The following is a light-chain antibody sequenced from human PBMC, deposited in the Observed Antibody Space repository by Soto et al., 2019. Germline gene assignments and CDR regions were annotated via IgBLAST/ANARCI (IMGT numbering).Light chain of an antibody. CDR1: SSDVGGYNY. CDR2: EVS. J-gene: IGLJ1*01. V-gene: IGLV2-14*01. CDR3: RSHSATSPYV. Sequence: QSALTQPASVSGSPGQSITISCTGTSSDVGGYNYVSWYQQQPGKAPKLIIYEVSHRPSGISNRFSGSKSGNTASLTISGLHVEDEADYYCRSHSATSPYVFGTGTKLTVL.